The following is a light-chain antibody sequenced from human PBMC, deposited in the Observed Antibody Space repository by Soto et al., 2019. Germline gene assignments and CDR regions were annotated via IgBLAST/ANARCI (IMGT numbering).Light chain of an antibody. CDR3: QAWDSSSWV. CDR1: KLGEKY. CDR2: QDS. J-gene: IGLJ3*02. Sequence: SYELTQPPSVSVSPGQTASITCSGDKLGEKYACWYQQKPGQSPVLVIYQDSKRPSGTPERFSGSSSGNTATLTISGTQAMDEGDYYCQAWDSSSWVFGGGTKLTVL. V-gene: IGLV3-1*01.